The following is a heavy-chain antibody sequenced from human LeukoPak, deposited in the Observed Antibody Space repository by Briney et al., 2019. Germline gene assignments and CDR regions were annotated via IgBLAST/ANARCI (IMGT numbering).Heavy chain of an antibody. CDR3: ARVTKGIATEFDY. D-gene: IGHD6-13*01. Sequence: GGSLRLSCAGSGFTFSSYGMNWVRQAPGKGLEWVSYISSSSSIIYYAESLKGRFTISRDNAENSLYLQVNSLRAEDTAVYYCARVTKGIATEFDYWGQGTLVTVSS. CDR1: GFTFSSYG. J-gene: IGHJ4*02. CDR2: ISSSSSII. V-gene: IGHV3-48*01.